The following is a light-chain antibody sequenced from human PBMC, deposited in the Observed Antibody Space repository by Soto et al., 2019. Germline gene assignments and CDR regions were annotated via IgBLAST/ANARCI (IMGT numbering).Light chain of an antibody. Sequence: QSALTQPASVSGSPGQSITMSCTGTNNDVGGYEYVSWYQQHAGRAPRLIIYDVSNRPSGVSGRFSGSKFGNTASLTISGFQAEDEADYYCSSYTSSSLYVLGTGTKLTVL. CDR1: NNDVGGYEY. CDR2: DVS. J-gene: IGLJ1*01. V-gene: IGLV2-14*01. CDR3: SSYTSSSLYV.